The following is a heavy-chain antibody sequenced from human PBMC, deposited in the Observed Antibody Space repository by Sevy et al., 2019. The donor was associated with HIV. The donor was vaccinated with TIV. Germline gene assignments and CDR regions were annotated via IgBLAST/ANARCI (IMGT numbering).Heavy chain of an antibody. CDR2: IYYSGST. CDR1: DVSISSGTNY. Sequence: LSLTCTVSDVSISSGTNYWGWIRQPPGKGLEWIGSIYYSGSTYYNPSLKSRVTISADTSMNQFSLKLSSVTVADTAVYYCARQRGGWYEYDASDVWGQGTMVTVSS. CDR3: ARQRGGWYEYDASDV. D-gene: IGHD6-19*01. V-gene: IGHV4-39*01. J-gene: IGHJ3*01.